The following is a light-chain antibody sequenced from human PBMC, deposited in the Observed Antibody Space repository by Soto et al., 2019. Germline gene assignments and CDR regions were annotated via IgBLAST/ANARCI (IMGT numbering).Light chain of an antibody. J-gene: IGLJ2*01. CDR1: SADIGAFNY. Sequence: QSALTQPASVSGSTGQSITISCAGTSADIGAFNYVSWYQHHPGKVPKLLIFDVSDRPSGVSTRFSASKSANTASLTISGLQADDEADYYCSSYSTSSALLFGGGTQLTVL. CDR2: DVS. CDR3: SSYSTSSALL. V-gene: IGLV2-14*03.